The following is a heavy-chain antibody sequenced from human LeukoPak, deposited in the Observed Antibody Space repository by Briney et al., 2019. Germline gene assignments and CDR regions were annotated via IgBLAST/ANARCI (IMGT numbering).Heavy chain of an antibody. D-gene: IGHD3-22*01. Sequence: GGSLRLSCAASGFTFNNYGLNWVRQSPVKGLQWVSTISDTGGSTYYADSVRGRFTISRDNSKNTLFLQMNSLRDDDSGIYYCXXXXGYFRFAPDFDSWGQGTLVTVSS. J-gene: IGHJ4*02. CDR2: ISDTGGST. V-gene: IGHV3-23*01. CDR3: XXXXGYFRFAPDFDS. CDR1: GFTFNNYG.